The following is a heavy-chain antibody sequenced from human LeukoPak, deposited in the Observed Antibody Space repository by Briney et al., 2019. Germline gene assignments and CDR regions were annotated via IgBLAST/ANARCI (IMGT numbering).Heavy chain of an antibody. Sequence: GGSLRLSCAASGFTFSTYEMNWVRQAPGKGLEWVSFISSSGITYYADSVKGRFTISRDNARNSLYLQMKSLRAEDTAVYYCARGGTIGYNYNAFDVWGQGTMVAVSS. V-gene: IGHV3-48*03. D-gene: IGHD3-22*01. CDR1: GFTFSTYE. CDR2: ISSSGIT. J-gene: IGHJ3*01. CDR3: ARGGTIGYNYNAFDV.